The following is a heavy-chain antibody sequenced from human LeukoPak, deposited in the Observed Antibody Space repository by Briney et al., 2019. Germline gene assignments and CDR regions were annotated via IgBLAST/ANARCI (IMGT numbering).Heavy chain of an antibody. CDR1: GDSVSSNSAA. J-gene: IGHJ6*02. V-gene: IGHV6-1*01. Sequence: SQTLSLTCAISGDSVSSNSAAWNWIRQSPSRGLEWLGRTYYRSKWYNDYAVSVKSRITINPDTSKNQFSLQLNSVTPEDTAVYYCAGSSGYDYPYYYYGMDVWGRGTTVTVSS. CDR3: AGSSGYDYPYYYYGMDV. D-gene: IGHD5-12*01. CDR2: TYYRSKWYN.